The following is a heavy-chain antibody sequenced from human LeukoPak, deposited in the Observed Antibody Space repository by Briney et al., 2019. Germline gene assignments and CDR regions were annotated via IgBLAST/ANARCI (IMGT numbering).Heavy chain of an antibody. V-gene: IGHV3-30*02. CDR1: GFIFSNYG. Sequence: GGSLRLSCTTSGFIFSNYGMHWVRQAPGKGLEWVAFIRHDGSNKYYADSVKGRFTISRDNSKNTLYLQMNSLRAEDTAVYYCAGGIRRDGYNTIDYWGQGTLVTVSS. CDR2: IRHDGSNK. D-gene: IGHD5-24*01. J-gene: IGHJ4*02. CDR3: AGGIRRDGYNTIDY.